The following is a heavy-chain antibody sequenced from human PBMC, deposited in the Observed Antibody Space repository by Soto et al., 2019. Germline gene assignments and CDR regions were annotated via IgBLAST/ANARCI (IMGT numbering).Heavy chain of an antibody. D-gene: IGHD3-10*01. CDR1: SGSISSINW. V-gene: IGHV4-4*02. J-gene: IGHJ6*03. CDR2: IYHSGST. CDR3: ARVALLWFGYRGGYYYIDV. Sequence: SETLSLTCAVSSGSISSINWWSWVRQPPGKGLEGIGEIYHSGSTNYNPSLKSRVTISVDKSKNQFSLKLSSVTAADTAAYYCARVALLWFGYRGGYYYIDVWGKGSPVTVSS.